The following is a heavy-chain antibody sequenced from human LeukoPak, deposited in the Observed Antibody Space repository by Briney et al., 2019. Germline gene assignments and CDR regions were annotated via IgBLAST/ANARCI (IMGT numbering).Heavy chain of an antibody. V-gene: IGHV4-59*11. CDR3: ARGVYIAAAQYGY. D-gene: IGHD6-13*01. J-gene: IGHJ4*02. CDR2: IYYSGTT. Sequence: SETLSLTCSVSAGSISSHYWSWIRQPPGKGLEWIGYIYYSGTTNYNPSLKSRVTISVDTSKNQSSLKLSSVTAADTAVYYCARGVYIAAAQYGYWGQGTLVTVSS. CDR1: AGSISSHY.